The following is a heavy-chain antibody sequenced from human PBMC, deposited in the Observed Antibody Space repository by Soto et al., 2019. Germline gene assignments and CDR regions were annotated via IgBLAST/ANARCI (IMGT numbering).Heavy chain of an antibody. V-gene: IGHV3-23*01. CDR2: ISGSGGST. J-gene: IGHJ6*02. CDR1: GFTFSSYA. Sequence: WGSLRLSCAASGFTFSSYAIIWFRHAPVKGLEWVSAISGSGGSTYYADSVKGRSTISRDNSKNTLYLQMNSLRAEDTAVYYCAKDGYCSGGSCTNYYYYYGMDVWGQGTTVTVSS. CDR3: AKDGYCSGGSCTNYYYYYGMDV. D-gene: IGHD2-15*01.